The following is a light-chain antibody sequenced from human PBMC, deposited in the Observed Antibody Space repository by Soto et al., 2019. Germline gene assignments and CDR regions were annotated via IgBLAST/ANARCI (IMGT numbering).Light chain of an antibody. CDR1: QSVNSRY. CDR3: QQYGSSPRT. CDR2: GAS. Sequence: EIVLTQSPGTLSLSPGERATLSCRASQSVNSRYLAWYRQKPGQSPRLLIYGASTRATGIPDRFNGSGSGKDFTLTLNRLEPEDFAVYYCQQYGSSPRTFGQGTKVEIK. V-gene: IGKV3-20*01. J-gene: IGKJ1*01.